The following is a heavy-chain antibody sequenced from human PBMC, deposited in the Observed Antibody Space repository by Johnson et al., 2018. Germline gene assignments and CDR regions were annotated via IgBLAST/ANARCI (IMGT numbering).Heavy chain of an antibody. CDR3: ARAVAGRAEYFQH. D-gene: IGHD6-13*01. CDR1: GGSISSSNW. J-gene: IGHJ1*01. CDR2: IFHSGST. Sequence: QVQLQESGPGLVKPSGTLSLTCAVSGGSISSSNWWSWVRQPPGKGLEWIGEIFHSGSTNYNPSLKSRVTISIDKSKNQFSLQLSSVTAADTAVYYWARAVAGRAEYFQHWGQGTLVTVSS. V-gene: IGHV4-4*02.